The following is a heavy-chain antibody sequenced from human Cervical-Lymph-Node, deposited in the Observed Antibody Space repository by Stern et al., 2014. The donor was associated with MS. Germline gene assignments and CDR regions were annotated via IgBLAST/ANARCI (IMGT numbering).Heavy chain of an antibody. D-gene: IGHD3-22*01. CDR2: IYYGGST. CDR1: GGSIRSSSYY. V-gene: IGHV4-39*01. J-gene: IGHJ4*02. Sequence: QVQLQESGPGLVKPSETLSLTCTVSGGSIRSSSYYWGWIRQPPGKGLEWIGSIYYGGSTNSHPSTKSRSTISVDTSKNQFSQNLTSGTAADTAVYYCARHQYYYDTSGLFPFDYWGQGTLVTVSS. CDR3: ARHQYYYDTSGLFPFDY.